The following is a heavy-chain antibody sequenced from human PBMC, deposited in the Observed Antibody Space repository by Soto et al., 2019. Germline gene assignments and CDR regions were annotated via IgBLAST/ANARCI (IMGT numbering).Heavy chain of an antibody. CDR1: GFTFTNYA. CDR3: AKRRGAGGHFDY. J-gene: IGHJ4*02. D-gene: IGHD2-15*01. V-gene: IGHV3-23*01. Sequence: DVQLLESGGGLVQPEGSLRLSCAASGFTFTNYAMGWVRQAPGKGLEWVSVVSSGGSTYYADSVTGRFTVSRDNSKNTLSLQMNSLRAEDTAVYYCAKRRGAGGHFDYWGQGALVTVSS. CDR2: VSSGGST.